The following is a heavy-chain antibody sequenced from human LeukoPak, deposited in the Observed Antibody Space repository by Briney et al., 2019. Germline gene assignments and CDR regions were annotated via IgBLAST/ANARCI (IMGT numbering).Heavy chain of an antibody. CDR1: GGSISSSSYY. Sequence: SETLSLTCTVSGGSISSSSYYWGWIRQPPRKGLEWLGSIYYSGSTYYNPSLKSRVTISVNTSKNQFSLKLSSVTAADTAMYYCASPRFGTYYYFYMDVWGKGTTVTVSS. D-gene: IGHD3-16*01. V-gene: IGHV4-39*01. CDR3: ASPRFGTYYYFYMDV. CDR2: IYYSGST. J-gene: IGHJ6*03.